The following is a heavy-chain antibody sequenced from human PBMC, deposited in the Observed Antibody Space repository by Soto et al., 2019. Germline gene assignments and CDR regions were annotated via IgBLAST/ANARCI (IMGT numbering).Heavy chain of an antibody. CDR2: ISYDGSNK. CDR1: GFTFSSYG. V-gene: IGHV3-30*18. D-gene: IGHD2-2*01. Sequence: GGSLRLSCAASGFTFSSYGMHWVRQAPGKGLEWVAVISYDGSNKYYADSVKGRFTISRDNSKNTLYLQMNSLRAEDTAVYYCAKDFSPYCISTSCDYFDYWGQGTLVTVSS. J-gene: IGHJ4*02. CDR3: AKDFSPYCISTSCDYFDY.